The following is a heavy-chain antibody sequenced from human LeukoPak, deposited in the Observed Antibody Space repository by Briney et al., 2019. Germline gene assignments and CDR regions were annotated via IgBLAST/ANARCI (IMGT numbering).Heavy chain of an antibody. V-gene: IGHV3-30-3*01. CDR2: ISDDGGNK. J-gene: IGHJ4*02. Sequence: GGSLRLSCSASGFTFSSYAMHWVRQAPGKGLEWVAAISDDGGNKYYADSVKGRFTISRDNAKNSLYLQMNSLRDEDTAVYYCARGATPDYWGQGTLVTVSS. CDR1: GFTFSSYA. CDR3: ARGATPDY.